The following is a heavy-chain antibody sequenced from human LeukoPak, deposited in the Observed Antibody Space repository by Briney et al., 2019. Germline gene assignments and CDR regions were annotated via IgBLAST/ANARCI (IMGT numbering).Heavy chain of an antibody. V-gene: IGHV4-34*01. CDR3: ARARGKLSL. Sequence: SATLSLTCAVYGGSLSGYYWSWIRQPPGKGLEWIGEINHSGSTNYNPSLKSRVTISVDTSKNQFSLKLSSVTAADTAVYYCARARGKLSLWGQGTLVTVSS. J-gene: IGHJ4*02. D-gene: IGHD6-6*01. CDR2: INHSGST. CDR1: GGSLSGYY.